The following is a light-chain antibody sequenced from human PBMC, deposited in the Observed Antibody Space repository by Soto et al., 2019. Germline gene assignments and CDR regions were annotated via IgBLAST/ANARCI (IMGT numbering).Light chain of an antibody. J-gene: IGKJ2*01. CDR3: QQSHSTPPT. CDR1: HTIVTY. Sequence: DIHMAQPPPSLSASVGDRVTITCRASHTIVTYLNWYQQKAGKAPSLLIYEASHLQSGVPFRFFGSGSGTDFTLTIDNLQHEDSATYYCQQSHSTPPTFGPGTKLEIK. V-gene: IGKV1-39*01. CDR2: EAS.